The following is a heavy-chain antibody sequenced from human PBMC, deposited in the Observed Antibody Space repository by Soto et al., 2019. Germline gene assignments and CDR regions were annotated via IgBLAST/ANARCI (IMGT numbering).Heavy chain of an antibody. Sequence: GGSLRLSCAASGFTFSSYSMNWVRQAPGKGLEWVSVISGTAGDTYYSGSVKGRFTMSRENAKNSVYLQMNSLSAGDTAVYYCTRGARGFDYWGQGTLVTVSS. V-gene: IGHV3-13*01. J-gene: IGHJ4*02. D-gene: IGHD3-10*01. CDR3: TRGARGFDY. CDR1: GFTFSSYS. CDR2: ISGTAGDT.